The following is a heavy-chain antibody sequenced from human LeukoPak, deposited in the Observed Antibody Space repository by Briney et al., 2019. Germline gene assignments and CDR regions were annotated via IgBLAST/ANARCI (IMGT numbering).Heavy chain of an antibody. CDR3: AKDLTLYGDFPYFDY. CDR2: IIRSGGT. V-gene: IGHV3-23*01. Sequence: GGSLRLSCVASGFTFNNYAMCWVRQAPGKGLEWVSAIIRSGGTYYADSVEGRFTISRDNSKNALYLEMNSLRAEDTAVYYCAKDLTLYGDFPYFDYWGRGTLVTVSS. CDR1: GFTFNNYA. D-gene: IGHD2-21*01. J-gene: IGHJ4*02.